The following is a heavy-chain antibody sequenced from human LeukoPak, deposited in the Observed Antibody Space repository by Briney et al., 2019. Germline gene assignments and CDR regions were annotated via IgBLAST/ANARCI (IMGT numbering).Heavy chain of an antibody. Sequence: PGGSLRLSCAASGFTFSSYSMNWVRQALGKGLEWVSSISSSSSYIYYADSVKGRFTISRDNAKNSLYLQMNSLRAEDTAVYYCARDQLGVANYWGQGTLVTVSS. CDR2: ISSSSSYI. CDR3: ARDQLGVANY. J-gene: IGHJ4*02. D-gene: IGHD2-8*01. CDR1: GFTFSSYS. V-gene: IGHV3-21*01.